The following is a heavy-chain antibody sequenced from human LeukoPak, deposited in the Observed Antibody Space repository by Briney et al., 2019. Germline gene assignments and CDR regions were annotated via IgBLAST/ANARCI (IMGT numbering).Heavy chain of an antibody. CDR3: AMNGQSGFSFDP. CDR1: GGSISSGSYS. V-gene: IGHV4-30-2*01. J-gene: IGHJ5*02. CDR2: IYPRGST. Sequence: SQTLSLTCAVSGGSISSGSYSWSWIRQPPGKGLEWIGYIYPRGSTYYNPSLKSRVILSLDKSANQFSLKLSSVTAADTAVYHCAMNGQSGFSFDPWGRGTLVTVSS. D-gene: IGHD1-26*01.